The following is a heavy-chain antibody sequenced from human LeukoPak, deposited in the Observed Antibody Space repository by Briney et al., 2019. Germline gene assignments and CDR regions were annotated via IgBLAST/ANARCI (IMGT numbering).Heavy chain of an antibody. CDR3: ARDMRHNYYDSSGYYYVSYYYMDV. V-gene: IGHV4-4*07. CDR1: GGSISSYY. Sequence: SETLSLTCTVSGGSISSYYWSWIRQPAGKGLEWIGRIYTSGSTNYNPSLKSRVTMSVDTSKNQFSLKLSSVTAADTAVYYCARDMRHNYYDSSGYYYVSYYYMDVWGKGTTVTVSS. J-gene: IGHJ6*03. D-gene: IGHD3-22*01. CDR2: IYTSGST.